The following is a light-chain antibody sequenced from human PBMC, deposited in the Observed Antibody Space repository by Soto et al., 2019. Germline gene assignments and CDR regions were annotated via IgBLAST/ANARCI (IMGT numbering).Light chain of an antibody. V-gene: IGLV2-18*02. J-gene: IGLJ2*01. CDR1: SSDVGNYNR. CDR3: SSYTSSSTVV. Sequence: QSVLTQPPSVSGSPGQTVTISCTGTSSDVGNYNRVSWYQQPPGTAPKLMIYEVSNRPSGVPDRFSASKSGNTASLTISGLQAEDEADYYCSSYTSSSTVVFGGGTKVTVL. CDR2: EVS.